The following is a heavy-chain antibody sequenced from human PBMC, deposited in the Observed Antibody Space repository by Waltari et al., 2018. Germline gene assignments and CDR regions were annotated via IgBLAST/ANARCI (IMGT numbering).Heavy chain of an antibody. CDR3: ARDLQRATRTNAFDI. D-gene: IGHD1-26*01. J-gene: IGHJ3*02. CDR1: GFPFSSYS. V-gene: IGHV3-30*01. CDR2: ISYDGSNK. Sequence: QVQLVESGGGVVQPGRSLRLSCAASGFPFSSYSLHWFRQAPGKGLVWVACISYDGSNKYYADSVKGRFTISRDNAKNTLYLQMNSLRAEDTAVYYCARDLQRATRTNAFDIWGQGTMVTVSS.